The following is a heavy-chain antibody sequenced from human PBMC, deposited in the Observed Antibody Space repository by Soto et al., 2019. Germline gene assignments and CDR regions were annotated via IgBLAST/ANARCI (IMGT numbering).Heavy chain of an antibody. Sequence: EVQLVESGGGLVQPGGSLRLSCVGSGFTFSDHYIDWVRQAPGKGLEWVGRIRKQANIYTTHYAASVKGRFTISRDDPQNSLYLQMNSLKTEDTAVYYCARSGSSTSCYDYWGQGTLVTVSS. J-gene: IGHJ4*02. CDR1: GFTFSDHY. D-gene: IGHD2-2*01. CDR2: IRKQANIYTT. V-gene: IGHV3-72*01. CDR3: ARSGSSTSCYDY.